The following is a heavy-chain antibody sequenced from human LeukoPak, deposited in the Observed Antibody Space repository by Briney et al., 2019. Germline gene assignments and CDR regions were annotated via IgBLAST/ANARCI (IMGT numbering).Heavy chain of an antibody. CDR2: IYYSGST. J-gene: IGHJ4*02. V-gene: IGHV4-59*08. CDR1: GGSISSYY. CDR3: AWFGELSFFDY. Sequence: PSETLSLTCTVSGGSISSYYWSWIRQPPGKGLEWIGYIYYSGSTNYNPSLKSRVTISVDTSKNQFSLKLGSVTAADTAVYYCAWFGELSFFDYWGQGTLVTVSS. D-gene: IGHD3-10*01.